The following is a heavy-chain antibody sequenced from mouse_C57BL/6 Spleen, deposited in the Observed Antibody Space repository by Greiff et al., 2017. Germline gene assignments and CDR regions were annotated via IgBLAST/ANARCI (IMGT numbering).Heavy chain of an antibody. CDR1: GFTFNTYA. Sequence: EVQLVESGGGLVQPKGSLKLSCAASGFTFNTYAMHWVRQAPGKGLEWVARIRSKSSNYATYYADSVKDRFTISRDDSQSMLYLQMNNLKTEDTAMYYCVRGGSTTLGYYAMDYWGQGTSVTVSS. CDR2: IRSKSSNYAT. D-gene: IGHD2-14*01. J-gene: IGHJ4*01. V-gene: IGHV10-3*01. CDR3: VRGGSTTLGYYAMDY.